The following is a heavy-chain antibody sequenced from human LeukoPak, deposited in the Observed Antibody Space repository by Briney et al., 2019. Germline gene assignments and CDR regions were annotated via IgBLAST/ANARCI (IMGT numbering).Heavy chain of an antibody. Sequence: GGSLRLSCAASGFTFSSYAMHWVRQAPGKGLEWVAVISYDGSNKYYADSVKGRFTISRDNSKNTLYLQMNSLRAEDTAVCYCARGDIVVVVAATPFFDYWGQGTLVTVSS. J-gene: IGHJ4*02. CDR3: ARGDIVVVVAATPFFDY. V-gene: IGHV3-30-3*01. D-gene: IGHD2-15*01. CDR2: ISYDGSNK. CDR1: GFTFSSYA.